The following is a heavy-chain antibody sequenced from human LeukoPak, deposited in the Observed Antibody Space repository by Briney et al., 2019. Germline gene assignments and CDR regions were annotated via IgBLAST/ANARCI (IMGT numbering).Heavy chain of an antibody. CDR1: GFTFSSSW. V-gene: IGHV3-74*01. J-gene: IGHJ4*02. Sequence: GGSLRLSCAASGFTFSSSWMHWVRQAPGKGLVWVSRINTDGSTTTYADSVKGRFTISRDNAKNTVYLQMNSLRAEDTAVYYCARDSSSSFDYWGQGTLVTVSS. CDR3: ARDSSSSFDY. D-gene: IGHD6-6*01. CDR2: INTDGSTT.